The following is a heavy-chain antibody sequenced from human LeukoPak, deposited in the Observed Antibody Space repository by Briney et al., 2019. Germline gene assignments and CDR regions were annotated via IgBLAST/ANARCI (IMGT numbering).Heavy chain of an antibody. CDR3: ASRTMSGYYFDY. V-gene: IGHV3-48*01. CDR1: GFTFNYFG. J-gene: IGHJ4*02. Sequence: PGGSLRLSCIVSGFTFNYFGMNWVRQAPGKGLEWVSYISSDSRTVDYADSVKGRLTISRDNARNSLYLQMNSLRVEDTAVYYCASRTMSGYYFDYWGQGTLVTVSS. CDR2: ISSDSRTV. D-gene: IGHD1-14*01.